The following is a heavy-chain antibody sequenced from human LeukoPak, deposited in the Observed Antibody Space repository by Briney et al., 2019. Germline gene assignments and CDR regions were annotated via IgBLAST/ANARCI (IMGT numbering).Heavy chain of an antibody. V-gene: IGHV3-13*05. D-gene: IGHD3-10*01. Sequence: GGSLRLSCAASGFTFSSYDMHWVRHATGKGLEWVSAIGTAGDPYYPGSVKGRFTISRENAKNSLYLQMNSLRAGDSAVYYCARGNYYGSGSYYKTYPDAFDIWGQGTMVTVSS. CDR3: ARGNYYGSGSYYKTYPDAFDI. CDR1: GFTFSSYD. J-gene: IGHJ3*02. CDR2: IGTAGDP.